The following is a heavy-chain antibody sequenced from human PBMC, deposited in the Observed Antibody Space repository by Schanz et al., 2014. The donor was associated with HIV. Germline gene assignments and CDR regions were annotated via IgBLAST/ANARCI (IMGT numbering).Heavy chain of an antibody. CDR2: ISGGSSST. J-gene: IGHJ6*02. D-gene: IGHD1-20*01. V-gene: IGHV3-23*01. CDR1: GLTLSSYG. CDR3: AKTSITLGMDV. Sequence: EVQVLESGGDLVQPGGSLRLSCAASGLTLSSYGMSWVRQAPGKGLEWVSSISGGSSSTFYADSVKGRFTISRVNSKNTLYLQMNSLRAEDTAIYYCAKTSITLGMDVWGQGTTVTVSS.